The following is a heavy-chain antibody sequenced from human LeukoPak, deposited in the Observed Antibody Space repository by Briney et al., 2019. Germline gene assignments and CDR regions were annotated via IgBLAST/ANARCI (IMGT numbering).Heavy chain of an antibody. Sequence: GGSLRLSCAASGFTFSRYWMHWVRQVPGKGLVWVSRINPDATIITYADSVRARFTISRDNAKNTLYLQLSNLRAEDTAVYFCAKRGVVIRVILVGFHKEAYYFDSWGQGALVTVSS. CDR2: INPDATII. V-gene: IGHV3-74*01. D-gene: IGHD3-22*01. CDR3: AKRGVVIRVILVGFHKEAYYFDS. J-gene: IGHJ4*02. CDR1: GFTFSRYW.